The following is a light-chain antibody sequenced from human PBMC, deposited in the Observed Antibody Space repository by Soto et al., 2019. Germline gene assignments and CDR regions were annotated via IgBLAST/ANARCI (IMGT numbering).Light chain of an antibody. J-gene: IGKJ5*01. CDR2: GKS. V-gene: IGKV3-20*01. CDR1: ERIYSAY. Sequence: EVLLTQSPCTLSLSRGERSTLSCRAIERIYSAYLGWYQQKPGQAHRLLIYGKSSRATGIKDRFSGSGSGTDFTLTISRMEPEDFAVYYCKQYGNSPITFGKGKRLELK. CDR3: KQYGNSPIT.